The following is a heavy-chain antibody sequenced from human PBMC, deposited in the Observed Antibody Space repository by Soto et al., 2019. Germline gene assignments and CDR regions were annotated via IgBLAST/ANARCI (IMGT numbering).Heavy chain of an antibody. CDR2: IYWDDDK. V-gene: IGHV2-5*02. CDR1: GFSLSTRGVG. Sequence: SGPTLVNPTQTLTLTCTFSGFSLSTRGVGVGWIRQPPGKALEWLAVIYWDDDKRYSPSLQSRLTITKDTSKNQVVLTMTNMDPVDTATYYCARKNYCDYPTDYWVQGTRVTVSS. CDR3: ARKNYCDYPTDY. J-gene: IGHJ4*02. D-gene: IGHD4-17*01.